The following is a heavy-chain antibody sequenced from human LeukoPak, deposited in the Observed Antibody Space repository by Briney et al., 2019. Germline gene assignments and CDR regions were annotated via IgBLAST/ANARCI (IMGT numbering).Heavy chain of an antibody. CDR1: GYTLTELS. Sequence: ASVKVSCKVSGYTLTELSMHWVRQAPGKGLERMGGFDPEDGETIYAQKFQGRVTMTEDTSTDTAYMELSSLRSEDTAVYYCATDPFSGSYYSWGDWGQGTLVTVSS. CDR2: FDPEDGET. CDR3: ATDPFSGSYYSWGD. V-gene: IGHV1-24*01. D-gene: IGHD1-26*01. J-gene: IGHJ4*02.